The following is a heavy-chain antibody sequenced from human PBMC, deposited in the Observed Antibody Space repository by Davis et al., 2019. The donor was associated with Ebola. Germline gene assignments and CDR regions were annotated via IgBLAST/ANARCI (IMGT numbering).Heavy chain of an antibody. V-gene: IGHV4-59*12. CDR1: GGSISSYY. J-gene: IGHJ4*02. D-gene: IGHD2-2*01. CDR3: ARERQSSSTSWMDY. Sequence: PSETLSLTCTVSGGSISSYYWSWIRQPPGKGLEWIGYIYYSGSTYYNPSLKSRVTISVDTSKNQFSLKLSSVTAADTAVYYCARERQSSSTSWMDYWGQGTLVTVSS. CDR2: IYYSGST.